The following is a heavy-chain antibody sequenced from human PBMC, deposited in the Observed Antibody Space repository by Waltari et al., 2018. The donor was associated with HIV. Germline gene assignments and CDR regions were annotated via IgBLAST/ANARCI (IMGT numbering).Heavy chain of an antibody. D-gene: IGHD3-22*01. Sequence: EVQLVESGGTLVQPGRSLRLSCSTSGFTFGDFERRCVRQAPGKGLEWVGLIRTKTYGGTTEYAASVKGRFSISRDDSKSIAYLQMNSLKTEDTAVYFCSRQHDSSGYYTRGLFYFDYWGQGNLVTVSS. J-gene: IGHJ4*02. CDR2: IRTKTYGGTT. CDR3: SRQHDSSGYYTRGLFYFDY. CDR1: GFTFGDFE. V-gene: IGHV3-49*04.